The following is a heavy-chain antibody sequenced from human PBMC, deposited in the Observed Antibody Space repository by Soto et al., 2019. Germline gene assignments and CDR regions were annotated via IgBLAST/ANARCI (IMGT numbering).Heavy chain of an antibody. CDR1: ELSFNDYA. CDR3: SRGTYYPQSSGLHADY. J-gene: IGHJ4*02. CDR2: ISSDGHHQ. Sequence: PGGSLRLSCATSELSFNDYAMYWVRQAPGQGLEWVAIISSDGHHQFYLDNLRGRFTVSRDNSKNTLYLQMNSLRPEDTAVYYCSRGTYYPQSSGLHADYWGPGTVVTVSS. V-gene: IGHV3-30*03. D-gene: IGHD3-22*01.